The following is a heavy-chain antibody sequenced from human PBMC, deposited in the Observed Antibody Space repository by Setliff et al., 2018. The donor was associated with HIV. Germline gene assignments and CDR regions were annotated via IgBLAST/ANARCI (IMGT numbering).Heavy chain of an antibody. CDR1: GGSISSSSYY. J-gene: IGHJ4*02. Sequence: SETLSLTCTVSGGSISSSSYYWGCIRQPPGKGLEWIGSIYYTGSANYNPSLKSRVTMSVDTSKNQFSLRLSSVTAADTAVYYCASGYQYDSSGYYYVTPIDYWGQGTLVTVSS. CDR3: ASGYQYDSSGYYYVTPIDY. V-gene: IGHV4-39*01. CDR2: IYYTGSA. D-gene: IGHD3-22*01.